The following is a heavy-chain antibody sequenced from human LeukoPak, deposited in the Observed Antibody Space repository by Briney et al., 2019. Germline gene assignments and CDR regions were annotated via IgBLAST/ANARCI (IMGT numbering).Heavy chain of an antibody. CDR3: ARIIVVVPAAIQFDY. D-gene: IGHD2-2*01. Sequence: SVKVSCKASGYTFTGYYMHWVRQAPGQGLEWMGWINPNSGGTNYAQKFQGRVTMTRDTSISTAYMELSRLRSDDTAVYYCARIIVVVPAAIQFDYWGQGTLVTVSS. V-gene: IGHV1-2*02. CDR2: INPNSGGT. J-gene: IGHJ4*02. CDR1: GYTFTGYY.